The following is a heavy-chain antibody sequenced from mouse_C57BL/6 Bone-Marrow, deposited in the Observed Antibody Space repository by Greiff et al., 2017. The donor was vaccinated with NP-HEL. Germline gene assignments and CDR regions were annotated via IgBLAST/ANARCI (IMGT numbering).Heavy chain of an antibody. CDR2: INSDGGST. CDR3: ARHEDGCYFDY. J-gene: IGHJ2*01. V-gene: IGHV5-2*01. Sequence: VQLKESGGGLVQPGESLKLSCESYEYEFPSHDMSWVRKTPEKRLELVAAINSDGGSTYYPDTMERRFIITRDNTKKTLYLQMSSLRSEDTAWYYCARHEDGCYFDYWGQGTTLTVSS. CDR1: EYEFPSHD.